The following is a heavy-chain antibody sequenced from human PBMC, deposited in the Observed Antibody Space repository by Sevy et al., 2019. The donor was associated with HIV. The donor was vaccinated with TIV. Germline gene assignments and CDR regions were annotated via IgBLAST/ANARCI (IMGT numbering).Heavy chain of an antibody. V-gene: IGHV3-23*01. CDR1: GLTFSNYA. CDR3: AKDSGDDNYGLFDY. J-gene: IGHJ4*02. Sequence: GESLKISCGASGLTFSNYAMSWVRQAPGKGLEWVSSISGSGDNTYNADSVKGRFTVSRDNSKNTLYLQMNSLRAEDTAVYYCAKDSGDDNYGLFDYWGQGTLVTVSS. CDR2: ISGSGDNT. D-gene: IGHD5-18*01.